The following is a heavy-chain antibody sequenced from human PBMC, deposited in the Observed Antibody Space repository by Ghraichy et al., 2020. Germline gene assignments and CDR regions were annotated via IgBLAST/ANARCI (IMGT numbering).Heavy chain of an antibody. D-gene: IGHD3-16*01. CDR2: IYYSGST. J-gene: IGHJ4*02. CDR1: GGSISSYY. V-gene: IGHV4-59*01. CDR3: ASLFYDYGDY. Sequence: SETLSLTCTVSGGSISSYYWSWIRQPPGKGLEWIGYIYYSGSTNYNPSLKSRVTISVDTSKNQFSLKLSSVTAADTAVYYCASLFYDYGDYWGQGTLVTVSS.